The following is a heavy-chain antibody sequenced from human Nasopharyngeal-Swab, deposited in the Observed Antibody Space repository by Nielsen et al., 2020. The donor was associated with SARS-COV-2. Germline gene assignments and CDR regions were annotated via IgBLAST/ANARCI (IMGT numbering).Heavy chain of an antibody. V-gene: IGHV4-59*01. CDR2: IYYRGST. Sequence: SETLSLTCTVSGGTNSSYYWSWIRRSPGKGLEWIGYIYYRGSTNYNPSLKSRVTISVDTSKNQFSLKLSSVTAADTAVYYCARGFDPWGQGTLVTVSS. J-gene: IGHJ5*02. CDR1: GGTNSSYY. CDR3: ARGFDP.